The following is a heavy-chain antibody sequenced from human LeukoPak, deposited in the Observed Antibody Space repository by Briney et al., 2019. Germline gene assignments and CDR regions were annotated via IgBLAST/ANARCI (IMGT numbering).Heavy chain of an antibody. J-gene: IGHJ3*02. V-gene: IGHV3-21*04. CDR1: GFTFSSYT. Sequence: PGGSLRLSCAASGFTFSSYTMNWVRQAPGKGLEWVSSISTSSSNIYYADSVKGRFTISRDSAKNSLYLQMNSLRAEDTAVYYCAKVRVAAAGRDAFDIWGQGTMVTVSS. CDR2: ISTSSSNI. CDR3: AKVRVAAAGRDAFDI. D-gene: IGHD6-13*01.